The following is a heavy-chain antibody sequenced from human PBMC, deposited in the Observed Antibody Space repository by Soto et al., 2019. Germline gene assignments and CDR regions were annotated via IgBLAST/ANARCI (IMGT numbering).Heavy chain of an antibody. J-gene: IGHJ5*02. Sequence: EVQLVESGGGLGKPGVSLRLSCASSGFSFSTYNMNWVRQAPGKGLEWVSSIDASSTHIYYADSVKGRFTISRDNGKSSLYLQMDSLRAEDTALYYCVRQQYDFLVDPWGQGTLVTVSS. CDR1: GFSFSTYN. CDR2: IDASSTHI. D-gene: IGHD3-16*01. CDR3: VRQQYDFLVDP. V-gene: IGHV3-21*01.